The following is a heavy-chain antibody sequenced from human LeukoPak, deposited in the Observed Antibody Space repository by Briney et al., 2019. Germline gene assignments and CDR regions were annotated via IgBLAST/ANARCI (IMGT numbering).Heavy chain of an antibody. CDR2: ISAYNGNT. J-gene: IGHJ3*01. CDR3: ARVPRGRDDALDF. V-gene: IGHV1-18*01. D-gene: IGHD3-10*01. Sequence: ASVKVSFKASGYTFTSYGISWVRQAHRQRLEWMGWISAYNGNTNYAQKLQGRVTMTTETSTSTAYMEQWSLRSADTTIYYCARVPRGRDDALDFWGQGTVVTVSS. CDR1: GYTFTSYG.